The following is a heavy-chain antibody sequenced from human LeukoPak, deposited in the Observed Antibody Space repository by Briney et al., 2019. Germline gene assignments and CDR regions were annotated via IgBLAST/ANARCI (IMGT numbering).Heavy chain of an antibody. V-gene: IGHV3-49*04. J-gene: IGHJ6*03. Sequence: GGSLRLSCTASGFTFGDYAMSWVRQAPGKGLEWVGFIRSKAYGGTTEYAASVKGRFTISRDDSKSIAYLQMNSLKTEDTAVYYCTRVDTAMHYYYYYMDVWGKGTTVTVSS. CDR1: GFTFGDYA. CDR3: TRVDTAMHYYYYYMDV. D-gene: IGHD5-18*01. CDR2: IRSKAYGGTT.